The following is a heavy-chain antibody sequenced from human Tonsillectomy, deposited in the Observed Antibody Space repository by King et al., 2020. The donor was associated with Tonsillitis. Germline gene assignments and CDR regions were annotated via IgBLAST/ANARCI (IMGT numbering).Heavy chain of an antibody. CDR3: ARVSGSYGGGFDS. D-gene: IGHD1-26*01. J-gene: IGHJ4*02. Sequence: VQLQQWGAGLLKPSDTLSLTCAVYGGPFSDYYWSWIRQPPGKGLEWMGQINHSGNTNYNPSLKSRVTMSVDTSKNQVSVRLSSVTAADTAVYYCARVSGSYGGGFDSWGQGTLVTVSS. CDR1: GGPFSDYY. CDR2: INHSGNT. V-gene: IGHV4-34*01.